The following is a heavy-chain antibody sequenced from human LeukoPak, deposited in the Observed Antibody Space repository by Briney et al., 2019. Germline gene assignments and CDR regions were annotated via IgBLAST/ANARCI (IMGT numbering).Heavy chain of an antibody. V-gene: IGHV4-59*01. J-gene: IGHJ5*02. D-gene: IGHD5-24*01. CDR3: ARLREMATIGRWLDP. CDR1: GGSISSYY. Sequence: SETLSLTCTVSGGSISSYYWSWIRQPPGKGLEWIGYIYYSGSTNYNPSLKSRVTISVDTSKNQFSLKLSSVTAADTAVYYCARLREMATIGRWLDPWGQGTLVTVSS. CDR2: IYYSGST.